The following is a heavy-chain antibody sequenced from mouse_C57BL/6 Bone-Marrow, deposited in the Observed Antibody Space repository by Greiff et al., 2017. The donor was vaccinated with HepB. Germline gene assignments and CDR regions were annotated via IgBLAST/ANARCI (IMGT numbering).Heavy chain of an antibody. V-gene: IGHV1-72*01. CDR2: IDPNSGGT. CDR1: GYTFTSYW. Sequence: QVQLQHPGAELVKPGASVKLSCKASGYTFTSYWMHWVKQRPGRGLEWIGRIDPNSGGTKYNEKFKSKATLTVDKPSSTAYMQLSSLTSEDSAVYYCARVRVRVYYDYDITMDYWGQGTSVTVSS. D-gene: IGHD2-4*01. J-gene: IGHJ4*01. CDR3: ARVRVRVYYDYDITMDY.